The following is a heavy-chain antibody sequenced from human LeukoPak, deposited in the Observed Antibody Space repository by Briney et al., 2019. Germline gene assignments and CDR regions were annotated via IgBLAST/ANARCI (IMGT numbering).Heavy chain of an antibody. CDR2: INHSGST. CDR3: ARDYLGAGTVGATSGY. CDR1: GGSFSGYY. Sequence: SETLSLTCAVYGGSFSGYYWSWIRQPPGKGLEWIGEINHSGSTNYNPSLKSRVTISVDTSKNQFSLKLSSVTAADTAVYYCARDYLGAGTVGATSGYWGQGTLVTVSS. V-gene: IGHV4-34*01. D-gene: IGHD1-26*01. J-gene: IGHJ4*02.